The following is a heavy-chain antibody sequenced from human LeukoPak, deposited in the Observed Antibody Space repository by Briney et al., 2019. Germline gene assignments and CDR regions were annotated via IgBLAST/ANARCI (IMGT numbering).Heavy chain of an antibody. D-gene: IGHD4-17*01. Sequence: TGGSLRLSCAASGFTFSSHWMHWVRQAPGKGLVWVSRINNEGSSTTYADSVKGRFTISRDNTKSTLYLQMNSLRAEDTAVYYCAREVSGDAWYNWFVPWGQGTLVTVSS. CDR3: AREVSGDAWYNWFVP. V-gene: IGHV3-74*01. J-gene: IGHJ5*02. CDR2: INNEGSST. CDR1: GFTFSSHW.